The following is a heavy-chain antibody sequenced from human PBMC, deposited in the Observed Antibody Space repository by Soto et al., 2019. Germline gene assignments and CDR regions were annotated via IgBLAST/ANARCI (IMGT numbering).Heavy chain of an antibody. CDR1: W. CDR3: ARGGVDWLFPYYFDY. D-gene: IGHD3-9*01. Sequence: WWSWVRQPPGKGLEWIGEIYHSGSTNYNPSLKSRVTISVDKSKNQFSLKLSSVTAADTAVYYCARGGVDWLFPYYFDYWGQGTLVTVSS. V-gene: IGHV4-4*02. CDR2: IYHSGST. J-gene: IGHJ4*02.